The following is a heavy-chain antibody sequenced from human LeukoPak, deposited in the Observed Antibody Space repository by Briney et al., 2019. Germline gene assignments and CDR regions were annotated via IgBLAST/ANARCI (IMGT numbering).Heavy chain of an antibody. Sequence: ASVKVSCKAFGYTFTSNYMHWVRQAPGRGLEWMGWINPNSGGTNYAQKFQGRVTMTRDTSISTAYMELSRLRSDDTAVYYCARVRGYSFDCFDYWGQGTLVTVSS. V-gene: IGHV1-2*02. CDR1: GYTFTSNY. CDR2: INPNSGGT. CDR3: ARVRGYSFDCFDY. D-gene: IGHD5-18*01. J-gene: IGHJ4*02.